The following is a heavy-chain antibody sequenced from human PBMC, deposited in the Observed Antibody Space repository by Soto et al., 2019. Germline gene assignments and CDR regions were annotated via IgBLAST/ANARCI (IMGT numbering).Heavy chain of an antibody. D-gene: IGHD6-13*01. CDR1: GYSFTNYW. CDR3: ARHFRYSSTWFEGLFDP. V-gene: IGHV5-51*01. CDR2: IHPGDSDT. Sequence: GESLKISCQGSGYSFTNYWVGWVRQIPGRGLEWMGIIHPGDSDTRYSPFFQGQVTISADKSISTAYLQWSSLKASDTAMYYCARHFRYSSTWFEGLFDPWGQRSLDTGSS. J-gene: IGHJ5*02.